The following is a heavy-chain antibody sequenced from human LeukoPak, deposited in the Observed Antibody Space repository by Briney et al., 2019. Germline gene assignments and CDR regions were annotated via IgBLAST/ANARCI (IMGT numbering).Heavy chain of an antibody. CDR2: ISGSAGTT. D-gene: IGHD5-12*01. V-gene: IGHV3-23*01. J-gene: IGHJ4*02. CDR3: AKDSGDRLRAYSGPQN. CDR1: GFTFSSYA. Sequence: PGGSLRLSCAASGFTFSSYAMSWVRQAPGKGLEWVAGISGSAGTTYYADSVKGRFTISRDNSKSTLYLQMNTLRDEDTAVYYCAKDSGDRLRAYSGPQNWGQGTLVTVSS.